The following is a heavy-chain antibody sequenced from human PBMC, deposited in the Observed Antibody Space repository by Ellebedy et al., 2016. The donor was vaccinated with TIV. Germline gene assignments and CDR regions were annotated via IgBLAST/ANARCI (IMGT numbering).Heavy chain of an antibody. Sequence: GGSLRLSCEASGFMSSSYSVNSVRQAPGKVLEWVSSISSTSTYIYYGDSVKGRFTISRDNAKNLLFLQMNSLRAEDTAVYYCASLVRVGASFDGFDIWGQGTMVTVSS. D-gene: IGHD1-26*01. CDR2: ISSTSTYI. V-gene: IGHV3-21*06. CDR1: GFMSSSYS. J-gene: IGHJ3*02. CDR3: ASLVRVGASFDGFDI.